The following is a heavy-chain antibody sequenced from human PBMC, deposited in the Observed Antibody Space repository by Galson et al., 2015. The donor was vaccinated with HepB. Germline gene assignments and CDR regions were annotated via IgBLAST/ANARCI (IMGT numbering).Heavy chain of an antibody. CDR2: IYYTGST. V-gene: IGHV4-39*07. CDR1: GDSINTRRYY. J-gene: IGHJ4*02. D-gene: IGHD5-12*01. Sequence: ETLSLTCSVSGDSINTRRYYWGLIRQPPGKGLEWIGSIYYTGSTYYNPSLKSRVAMSIDTSKNQFSLNLRSLTAADTAVYYCARVPFNDIVAFDSWGRGTLVTVSS. CDR3: ARVPFNDIVAFDS.